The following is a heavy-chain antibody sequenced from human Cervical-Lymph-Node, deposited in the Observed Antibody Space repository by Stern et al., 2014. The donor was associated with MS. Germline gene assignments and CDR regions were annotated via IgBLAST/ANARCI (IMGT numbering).Heavy chain of an antibody. J-gene: IGHJ4*02. CDR3: ARDTSSPERSDW. D-gene: IGHD1-1*01. Sequence: EVPLVESGGGVIQPGGSLRLSCTASGFTVSWGYLTRVPQAPGKWLEWVSLITNVGSTFYTDSVKGRFAISRDDSKNTVYLHMTSLRAEDTAMYYCARDTSSPERSDWWGQGTLVTVSS. V-gene: IGHV3-53*01. CDR2: ITNVGST. CDR1: GFTVSWGY.